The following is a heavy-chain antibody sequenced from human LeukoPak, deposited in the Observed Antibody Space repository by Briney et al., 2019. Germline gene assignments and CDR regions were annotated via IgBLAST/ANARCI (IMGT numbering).Heavy chain of an antibody. J-gene: IGHJ4*02. CDR3: ARVAGGLGYCSSTSCSDFDY. Sequence: ASVTVSCKASGYTFTSYYMHWVRQAPGQGLEWMGIINPSGGSTSYAQKFQGRVTMTRDMSTSTVYMELSSLRSEDTAVYYCARVAGGLGYCSSTSCSDFDYWGQGTLVTVSS. CDR1: GYTFTSYY. V-gene: IGHV1-46*01. D-gene: IGHD2-2*01. CDR2: INPSGGST.